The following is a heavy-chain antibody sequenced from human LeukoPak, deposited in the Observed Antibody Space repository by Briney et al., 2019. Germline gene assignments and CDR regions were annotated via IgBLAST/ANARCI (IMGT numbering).Heavy chain of an antibody. D-gene: IGHD3-10*01. V-gene: IGHV4-38-2*01. CDR2: IYHSGST. CDR3: ASSDGSGMGHARPFDI. CDR1: GYSISSGYY. Sequence: SETLSLTCAVSGYSISSGYYWGWIRQPPGKGLEWIGSIYHSGSTYYNPSLKSRVTISVDTSKNQFSLKLSSVTAADTAVYYCASSDGSGMGHARPFDIWGQGTMVTVSS. J-gene: IGHJ3*02.